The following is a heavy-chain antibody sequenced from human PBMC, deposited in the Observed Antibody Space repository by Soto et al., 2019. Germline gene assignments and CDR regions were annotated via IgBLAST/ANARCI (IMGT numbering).Heavy chain of an antibody. J-gene: IGHJ1*01. D-gene: IGHD3-3*01. Sequence: SETLSLTCSVSGGSVNSGSYYWNWLRQSPGKGLEWIGFIFYSGVTNYTPSLRSRVTISLDTSKNQFSLKLASVTAADTAVYYCERRLDGSPRFFDSWGQGVLVTVSS. CDR1: GGSVNSGSYY. CDR2: IFYSGVT. V-gene: IGHV4-61*01. CDR3: ERRLDGSPRFFDS.